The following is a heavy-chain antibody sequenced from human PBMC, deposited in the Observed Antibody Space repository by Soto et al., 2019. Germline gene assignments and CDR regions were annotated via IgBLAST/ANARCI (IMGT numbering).Heavy chain of an antibody. CDR3: ASNQGTPGSGWQPDPPGYYFDY. Sequence: SVKVSCKASGGTFSSYAISWVRQAPGQGLEWMGGIIPIFGTANYAQKFQGRVTITADESTSTAYVELSSLRSEDTAVYYCASNQGTPGSGWQPDPPGYYFDYWGQGTLVTVYS. J-gene: IGHJ4*02. CDR1: GGTFSSYA. D-gene: IGHD6-19*01. CDR2: IIPIFGTA. V-gene: IGHV1-69*13.